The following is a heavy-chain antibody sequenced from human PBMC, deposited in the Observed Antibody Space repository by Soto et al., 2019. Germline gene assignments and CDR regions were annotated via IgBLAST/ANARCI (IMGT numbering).Heavy chain of an antibody. CDR3: ARQGSAVSSYYFAS. Sequence: EVQLVESGGGLVQPGGSLRLSCAASGFTFSSYAMHWVRQAPGKGLEYVSAISSNGGSTYYANSVKGRFTISRDNSKNTLYLQMGSLRAEDMAVYYCARQGSAVSSYYFASWGQGTLVSVSS. CDR2: ISSNGGST. V-gene: IGHV3-64*01. J-gene: IGHJ4*02. D-gene: IGHD3-10*01. CDR1: GFTFSSYA.